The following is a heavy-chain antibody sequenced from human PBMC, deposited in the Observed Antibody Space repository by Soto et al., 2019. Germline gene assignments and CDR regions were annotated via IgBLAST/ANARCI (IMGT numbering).Heavy chain of an antibody. CDR2: ISPYNGTT. CDR1: GYTFTSYG. J-gene: IGHJ4*02. Sequence: ASVKVSCKASGYTFTSYGISWVRQAPGQGLEWMGWISPYNGTTNYAQKFQGRVTITADTSTSTAYMELSSLRSEDTAVYYCAILNKNDYRDYWGQGTLVTVSS. CDR3: AILNKNDYRDY. V-gene: IGHV1-18*01.